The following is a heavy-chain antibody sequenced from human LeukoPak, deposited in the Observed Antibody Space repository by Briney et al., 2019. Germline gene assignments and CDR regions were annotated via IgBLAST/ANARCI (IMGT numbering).Heavy chain of an antibody. CDR3: ARVLYDSSGYYFDY. CDR2: IIPIFGTA. Sequence: SVKVSCKASGGTFSSYAISWVRQAPGQGLEWMGGIIPIFGTANYAQKFQGRVTITADESTSTAYMELGSLRSEDTAVYYCARVLYDSSGYYFDYWGQGTPVTVSS. V-gene: IGHV1-69*01. J-gene: IGHJ4*02. CDR1: GGTFSSYA. D-gene: IGHD3-22*01.